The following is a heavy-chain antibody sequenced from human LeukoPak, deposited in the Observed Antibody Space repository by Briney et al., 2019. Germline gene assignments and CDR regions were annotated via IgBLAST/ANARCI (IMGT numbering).Heavy chain of an antibody. CDR3: ARLNNVLRFLEWPEDAFDI. D-gene: IGHD3-3*01. CDR2: IYYSGST. V-gene: IGHV4-39*01. J-gene: IGHJ3*02. CDR1: GGSISSSSYY. Sequence: SETLSLTSTVSGGSISSSSYYWGWICQPPGKGLEWIGSIYYSGSTYSNPSLKSRVTISVDTSKNQFSLKLRSVTAADTAVYYCARLNNVLRFLEWPEDAFDIWGQGTMVTVSS.